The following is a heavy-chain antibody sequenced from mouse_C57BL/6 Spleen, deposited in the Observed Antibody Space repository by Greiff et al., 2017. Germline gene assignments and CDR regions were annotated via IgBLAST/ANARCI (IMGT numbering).Heavy chain of an antibody. Sequence: QVQLKESGPGLVQPSQSLSITCTVSGFSLTSYGVHWVRQSPGKGLEWLGVIWRGGSTDYNAAFMSRLSITKDNSKSQVFFKMNSLQADDTAIYYWAKPSITTVVAHWYFDVWGTGTTVTVSS. CDR1: GFSLTSYG. V-gene: IGHV2-5*01. D-gene: IGHD1-1*01. CDR3: AKPSITTVVAHWYFDV. J-gene: IGHJ1*03. CDR2: IWRGGST.